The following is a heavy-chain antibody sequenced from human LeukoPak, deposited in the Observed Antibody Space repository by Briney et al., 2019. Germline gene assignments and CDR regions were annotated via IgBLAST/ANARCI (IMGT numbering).Heavy chain of an antibody. CDR2: FSSSGSTI. CDR3: AREGFGELSYYYGMDV. V-gene: IGHV3-48*03. D-gene: IGHD3-16*02. J-gene: IGHJ6*02. CDR1: GLTFISYE. Sequence: GGPLSLSCAAFGLTFISYELNWVGQAPGKGLGGVSYFSSSGSTIYYADSVKGRLTISRDNAKNSLYLQMNSLRAEDTAVYYCAREGFGELSYYYGMDVWGQGTTVTVSS.